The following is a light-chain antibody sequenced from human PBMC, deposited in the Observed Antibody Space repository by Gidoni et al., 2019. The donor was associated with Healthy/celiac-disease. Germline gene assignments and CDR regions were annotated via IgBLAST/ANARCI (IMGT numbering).Light chain of an antibody. Sequence: SYELTQTPSVAVSTGQTARITCSGDALPKQYSYWYQQKPGQAPVLVIYKDSERPSGIPERFSCSSSGTTVTLTISGVQAEDDADYYCQSADSSGTYVVFGGGTKLTVL. CDR1: ALPKQY. V-gene: IGLV3-25*03. CDR2: KDS. J-gene: IGLJ2*01. CDR3: QSADSSGTYVV.